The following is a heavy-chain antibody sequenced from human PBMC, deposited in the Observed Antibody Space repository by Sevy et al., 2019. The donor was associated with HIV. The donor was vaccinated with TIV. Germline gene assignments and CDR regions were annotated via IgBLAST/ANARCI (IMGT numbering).Heavy chain of an antibody. D-gene: IGHD3-22*01. CDR3: AGDYYDSSGFDY. CDR2: ISSSGSTI. V-gene: IGHV3-48*03. CDR1: GFTFSSYE. Sequence: GGSLRLSCAASGFTFSSYEMNWVRQAPGKGLEGVSYISSSGSTIYYADSVKGRFTISRDNAKNSLYLQMNSLRAEDTAVYYCAGDYYDSSGFDYWGQGTLVTVSS. J-gene: IGHJ4*02.